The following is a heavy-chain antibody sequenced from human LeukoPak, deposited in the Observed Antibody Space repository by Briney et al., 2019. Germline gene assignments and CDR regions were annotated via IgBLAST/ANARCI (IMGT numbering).Heavy chain of an antibody. J-gene: IGHJ4*02. Sequence: SETLSLTCTVSGGSISSYYWSWIRQPPGKGLEWIGYIYTSGSTNYNPSLKSRVTISVDTSKNQFSLKLSSMTAADTAVYYCARHDPHYGGIDYWGQGTLVTVSS. V-gene: IGHV4-4*09. CDR3: ARHDPHYGGIDY. CDR1: GGSISSYY. D-gene: IGHD4-23*01. CDR2: IYTSGST.